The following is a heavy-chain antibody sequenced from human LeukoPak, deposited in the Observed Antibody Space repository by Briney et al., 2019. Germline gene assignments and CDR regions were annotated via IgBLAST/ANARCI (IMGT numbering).Heavy chain of an antibody. V-gene: IGHV4-34*01. Sequence: PSETLSLTCAVYGGSFSGYYWSWIRQPPGKGLEWIGGINHSGSTNYNPSLKSRVTISVDTSKNQFSLKLSSVTAADTAVYYCARVKYSSPNYYYYYYMDVWGKGTTVTVSS. CDR2: INHSGST. J-gene: IGHJ6*03. CDR1: GGSFSGYY. CDR3: ARVKYSSPNYYYYYYMDV. D-gene: IGHD6-6*01.